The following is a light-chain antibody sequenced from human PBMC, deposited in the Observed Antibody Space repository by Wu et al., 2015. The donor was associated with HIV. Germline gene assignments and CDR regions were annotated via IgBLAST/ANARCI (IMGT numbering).Light chain of an antibody. J-gene: IGKJ1*01. V-gene: IGKV3-15*01. CDR3: QQYNNWQT. Sequence: EIVMTQSPATLSVSPGERATLSCRASQSLSNNLAWYQLKFGQAPRLLIYGVSTRATGIPARFSGNGSGTEFTLAISNMQPEDFAVYYCQQYNNWQTFGQGTKVEIK. CDR2: GVS. CDR1: QSLSNN.